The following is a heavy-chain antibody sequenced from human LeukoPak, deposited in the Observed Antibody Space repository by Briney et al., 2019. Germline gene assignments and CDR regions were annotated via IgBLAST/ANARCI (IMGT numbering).Heavy chain of an antibody. CDR2: IRYDGSNK. V-gene: IGHV3-30*02. Sequence: GGSLRLSCAASGFTFSSYGMHWVRQAPGKGLEWVAFIRYDGSNKYYADSVKGRFTISRDNSKNTLYLQMNSLRAEDTAVYYCAKLPSDSSGRYLGEYYFDYWGQGTLVTVSS. D-gene: IGHD6-19*01. J-gene: IGHJ4*02. CDR1: GFTFSSYG. CDR3: AKLPSDSSGRYLGEYYFDY.